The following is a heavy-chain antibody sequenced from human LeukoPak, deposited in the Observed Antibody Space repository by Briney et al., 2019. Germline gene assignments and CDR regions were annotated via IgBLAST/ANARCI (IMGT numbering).Heavy chain of an antibody. CDR1: GGSFSGYY. V-gene: IGHV4-34*01. CDR3: ARHLRGGWYGVDY. J-gene: IGHJ4*02. CDR2: ISKST. D-gene: IGHD6-19*01. Sequence: PSETLSLTCAVYGGSFSGYYWSWIRQPPGKGLEWIGSISKSTYYNPSLKSRVTISVDTSKDQFSLRLSSVTASDTAVYYCARHLRGGWYGVDYWGQGTLVTVSS.